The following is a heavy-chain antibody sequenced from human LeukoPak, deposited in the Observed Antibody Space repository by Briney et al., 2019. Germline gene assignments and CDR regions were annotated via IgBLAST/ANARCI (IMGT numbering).Heavy chain of an antibody. Sequence: GRSLRLSCAASGFTFNNYAMHWVRQAPGKGLEWVAVISYDGNNKYYADSVKGRFTISRDNSKNTLYLQMNSLRAEDTAVYYCARGQRITGTGTYDYWGQGTLVTVSS. CDR3: ARGQRITGTGTYDY. CDR1: GFTFNNYA. CDR2: ISYDGNNK. D-gene: IGHD1-7*01. J-gene: IGHJ4*02. V-gene: IGHV3-30-3*01.